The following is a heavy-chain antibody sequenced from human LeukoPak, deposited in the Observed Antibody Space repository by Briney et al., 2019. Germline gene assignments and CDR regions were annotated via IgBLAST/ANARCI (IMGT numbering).Heavy chain of an antibody. CDR3: ARKLRLGGNWFDP. CDR2: IIPISGTT. J-gene: IGHJ5*02. V-gene: IGHV1-69*13. CDR1: GGAFTSYA. D-gene: IGHD1-26*01. Sequence: SVKVSCKTSGGAFTSYAITRVRQAPGQGLEWMGKIIPISGTTNYAQKFQGRVTFTADESTSTAYMELSSLRSEYTALDYCARKLRLGGNWFDPWGQGTLVTVSS.